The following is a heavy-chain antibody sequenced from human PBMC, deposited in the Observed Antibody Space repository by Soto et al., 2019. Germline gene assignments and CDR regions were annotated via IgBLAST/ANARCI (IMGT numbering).Heavy chain of an antibody. V-gene: IGHV3-33*01. CDR2: IWYDGSNK. D-gene: IGHD5-18*01. Sequence: QVQLVESGGGVVQPGRSLRLSCAASGFTFSSYGMHWVRQAPGKGLEWVAVIWYDGSNKYYADSVKGRFTISRDNSKNTLYLKMNSLRAEDTAVYYCAREGYSYGYDSRPYYGMDVWGQATTVTVSS. CDR3: AREGYSYGYDSRPYYGMDV. J-gene: IGHJ6*02. CDR1: GFTFSSYG.